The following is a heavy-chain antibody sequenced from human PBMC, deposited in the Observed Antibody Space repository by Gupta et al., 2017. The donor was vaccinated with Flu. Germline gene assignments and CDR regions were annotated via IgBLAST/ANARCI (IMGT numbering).Heavy chain of an antibody. Sequence: QVTLKESGPALLKTTQTLTLTCTFSGFSLTAHGMRVSWIRQSPGKALEWLGRVDWDDEKLYSPSLKTRLAISRDTSKNQVVLRMTNMDPRDTGTFYCARGGGALYHLDSWGPGVAVTVSS. CDR2: VDWDDEK. CDR3: ARGGGALYHLDS. V-gene: IGHV2-70*04. CDR1: GFSLTAHGMR. D-gene: IGHD2-15*01. J-gene: IGHJ4*02.